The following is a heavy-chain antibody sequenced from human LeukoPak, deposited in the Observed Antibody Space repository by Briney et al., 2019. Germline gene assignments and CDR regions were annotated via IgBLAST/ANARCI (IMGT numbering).Heavy chain of an antibody. D-gene: IGHD1-26*01. CDR3: ARGISSVGATSLTIGDAFDI. CDR1: GGSISNYY. CDR2: IYYSGNT. J-gene: IGHJ3*02. Sequence: PSETLSLTCTVSGGSISNYYWSWIRQPPGKGLEWIGYIYYSGNTNYNPSLKSRVTISVDTSKNQFSLKLSSVTAADTAVYYCARGISSVGATSLTIGDAFDIWGQGTMVTVSS. V-gene: IGHV4-59*08.